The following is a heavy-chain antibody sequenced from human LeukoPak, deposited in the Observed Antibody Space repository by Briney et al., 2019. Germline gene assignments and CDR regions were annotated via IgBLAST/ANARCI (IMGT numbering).Heavy chain of an antibody. CDR2: IYNSGST. V-gene: IGHV4-59*01. D-gene: IGHD1-26*01. CDR3: VRDRELTY. J-gene: IGHJ4*02. CDR1: GGSISIYY. Sequence: PSETLSLTCTVSGGSISIYYWSWIRQPPGKGLEWIGYIYNSGSTIYNPSLRSRVTISVDTSKNQFSLKLNSVTAADTAVYYCVRDRELTYWSQGALVTVSS.